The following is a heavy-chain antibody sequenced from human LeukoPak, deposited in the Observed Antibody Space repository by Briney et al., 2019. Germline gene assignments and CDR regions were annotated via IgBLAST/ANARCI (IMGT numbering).Heavy chain of an antibody. CDR3: AKGGAATYYYGMDV. D-gene: IGHD2-15*01. CDR2: ISWNSGSI. J-gene: IGHJ6*02. CDR1: GFTFDDYA. V-gene: IGHV3-9*01. Sequence: PGGSLRLSCAASGFTFDDYAMHWVRQAPGKGLEWVSGISWNSGSIGYADSVKGRFTISRDNAKNSLYLQMNSLRAEDTALYYCAKGGAATYYYGMDVWGQGTTVTVSS.